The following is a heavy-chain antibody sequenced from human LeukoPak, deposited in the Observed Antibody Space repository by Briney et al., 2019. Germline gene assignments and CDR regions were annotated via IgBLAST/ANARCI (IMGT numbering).Heavy chain of an antibody. CDR3: ARSRYYDLLEADY. CDR2: IYYSGST. J-gene: IGHJ4*02. V-gene: IGHV4-39*07. D-gene: IGHD3-22*01. CDR1: GGSISSISYY. Sequence: PSETLSLTCTVSGGSISSISYYWGWIRQPPGKGLEWIGSIYYSGSTNYNPSLKSRVTISVDTSKNQFSLKLSSVTAADTAVYYCARSRYYDLLEADYWGQGTMVTVSS.